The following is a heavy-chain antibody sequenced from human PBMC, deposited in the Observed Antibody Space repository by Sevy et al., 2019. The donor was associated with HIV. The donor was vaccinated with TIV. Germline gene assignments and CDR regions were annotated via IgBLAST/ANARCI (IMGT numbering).Heavy chain of an antibody. CDR2: IKSKTDGGTT. CDR3: TKDLSAVLTGGSNY. V-gene: IGHV3-15*01. Sequence: GGSLRLSCAASGFTFSNAWMSWVRQAPGKGLEWVGRIKSKTDGGTTDYAAPVKGRFTISRDDSRNTLYLQMNSLKTDAAAVYCCTKDLSAVLTGGSNYWGQGTLVTVSS. J-gene: IGHJ4*02. D-gene: IGHD7-27*01. CDR1: GFTFSNAW.